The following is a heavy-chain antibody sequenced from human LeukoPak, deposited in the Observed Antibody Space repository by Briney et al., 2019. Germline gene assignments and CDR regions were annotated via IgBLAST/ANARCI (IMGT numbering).Heavy chain of an antibody. Sequence: ASVKVSCKASGYTFTDYYIHWVQQAPGQGLEWMGWINPSSGGTNYAQKFQGRVTVTRVTTINTAYMELTRLTSDDTAVYYCASVYSGYDLAQLDYWGQGTLVTVSS. D-gene: IGHD5-12*01. CDR3: ASVYSGYDLAQLDY. CDR2: INPSSGGT. J-gene: IGHJ4*02. CDR1: GYTFTDYY. V-gene: IGHV1-2*02.